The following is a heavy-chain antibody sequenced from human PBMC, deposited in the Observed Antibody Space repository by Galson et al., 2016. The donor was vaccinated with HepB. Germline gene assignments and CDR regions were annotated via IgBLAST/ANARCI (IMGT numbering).Heavy chain of an antibody. CDR2: INPGNGNT. CDR3: AREFGDCSSLECSKQHFDY. D-gene: IGHD2-2*01. V-gene: IGHV1-46*01. Sequence: SVKVSCKASGYTFTSYYMHWVRQAPGQGLEWMAIINPGNGNTNYAQKFQGRITMTRDTSTSTVYMELSSLRSEDTAVYYCAREFGDCSSLECSKQHFDYWGQGTLVTGFS. J-gene: IGHJ4*02. CDR1: GYTFTSYY.